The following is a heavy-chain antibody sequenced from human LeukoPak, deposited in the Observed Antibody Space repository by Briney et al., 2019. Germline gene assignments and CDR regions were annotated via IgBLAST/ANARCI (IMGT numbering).Heavy chain of an antibody. V-gene: IGHV4-59*01. D-gene: IGHD1-1*01. J-gene: IGHJ4*02. CDR2: IFYSGST. Sequence: SETLSLTCTVSGGSISSYYWSWLRQSPGKGLQWIGYIFYSGSTNYNPSLKSRVTISVDTSKNQFSLNLTSVTAADTALYYCARGPTRYYFDYWGQGTLVTVSS. CDR1: GGSISSYY. CDR3: ARGPTRYYFDY.